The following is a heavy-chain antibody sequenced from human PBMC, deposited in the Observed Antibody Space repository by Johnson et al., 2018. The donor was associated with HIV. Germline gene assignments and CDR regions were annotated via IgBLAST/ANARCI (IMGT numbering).Heavy chain of an antibody. CDR3: ARSGGYPNAFDI. D-gene: IGHD6-13*01. CDR2: ISGSGGST. CDR1: GFTFSSYA. Sequence: VQLVESGGGVVQPGRSLRLSCAASGFTFSSYAMSWVRQAPGKGLEWVSAISGSGGSTYYADSVKGRFTISRDNSKNTLYLQMNSLRVEDTAVYYCARSGGYPNAFDIWGQGTMVTVSS. V-gene: IGHV3-23*04. J-gene: IGHJ3*02.